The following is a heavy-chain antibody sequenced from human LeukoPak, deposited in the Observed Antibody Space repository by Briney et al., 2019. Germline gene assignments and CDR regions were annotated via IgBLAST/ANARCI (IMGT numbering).Heavy chain of an antibody. J-gene: IGHJ3*02. CDR3: ARDPLEWLVLPKAFDI. CDR2: INPNSGGT. CDR1: GYTFTGYY. D-gene: IGHD3-3*01. V-gene: IGHV1-2*02. Sequence: ASVKVSCKASGYTFTGYYMHWVRQAPGQGLERMGWINPNSGGTNYAQKFQGRVTMTRDTSISTAYMELSRLRSDDTAVYYCARDPLEWLVLPKAFDIWGQGTMVTVSS.